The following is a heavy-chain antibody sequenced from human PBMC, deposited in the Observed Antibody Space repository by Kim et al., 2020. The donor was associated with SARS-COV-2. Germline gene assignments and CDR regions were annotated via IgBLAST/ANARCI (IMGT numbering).Heavy chain of an antibody. CDR3: ARDRSESDYYYYGMDV. Sequence: SETLSLTCTVSGGSISSYYWSWIRQPPGKGLEWIGYIYYSGSTNYNPSLKSRVTISVDTSKNQFSLKLSSVTAADTAVYYWARDRSESDYYYYGMDVWGQGTTVTVSS. CDR1: GGSISSYY. J-gene: IGHJ6*02. CDR2: IYYSGST. V-gene: IGHV4-59*13.